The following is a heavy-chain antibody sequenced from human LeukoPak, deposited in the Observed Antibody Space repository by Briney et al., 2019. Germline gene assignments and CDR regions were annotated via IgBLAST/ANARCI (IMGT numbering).Heavy chain of an antibody. CDR3: ARRDFWSGYYNY. CDR2: INHSGST. J-gene: IGHJ4*02. D-gene: IGHD3-3*01. Sequence: SETLSLTCAVYGGSFSGYYWSWIRQPPGKGLEWIGEINHSGSTNYNPSLKSRVTISVDTSKNQFSLELSSVTAADTAVYYCARRDFWSGYYNYWGQGTLVTVSS. CDR1: GGSFSGYY. V-gene: IGHV4-34*01.